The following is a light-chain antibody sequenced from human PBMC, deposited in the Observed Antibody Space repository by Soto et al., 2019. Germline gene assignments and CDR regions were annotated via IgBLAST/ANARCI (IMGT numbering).Light chain of an antibody. J-gene: IGLJ3*02. V-gene: IGLV1-47*01. CDR1: SSNIGSNF. Sequence: QSVLTQPPSVSGTPGQRVTISCSGSSSNIGSNFVYWYQQLPGTAPKLLIYRNNQRPSGVPDRFSGSKSGTSASLAISGLRSEDEADYYCAAWDDSLSGHWVFGGGTKVTVL. CDR2: RNN. CDR3: AAWDDSLSGHWV.